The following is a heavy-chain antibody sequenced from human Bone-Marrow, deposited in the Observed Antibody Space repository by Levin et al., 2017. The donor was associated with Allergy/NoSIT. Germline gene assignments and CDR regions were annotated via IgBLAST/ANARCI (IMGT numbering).Heavy chain of an antibody. CDR3: AKDRDFYGSGSVGN. V-gene: IGHV3-23*01. CDR2: ISGSGDST. CDR1: GFTFSNYA. Sequence: GESLKISCAASGFTFSNYAMSWVRQAPGKGLEWVSGISGSGDSTYDGDSVKGRFTISRDNSTHTLYLQMNSLRAEDTAVYYWAKDRDFYGSGSVGNWGQGTLVTVSS. D-gene: IGHD3-10*01. J-gene: IGHJ4*02.